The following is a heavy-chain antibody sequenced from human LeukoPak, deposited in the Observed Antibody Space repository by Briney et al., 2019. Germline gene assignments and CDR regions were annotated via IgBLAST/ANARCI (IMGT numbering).Heavy chain of an antibody. D-gene: IGHD3-16*01. V-gene: IGHV4-30-2*01. J-gene: IGHJ5*02. CDR1: GGSISSGGYS. CDR2: IYHSGST. Sequence: SETLSLTCAVSGGSISSGGYSWSWLRQPPGKGLEWIGYIYHSGSTYYNPSLKSRVTISVDRSKNQFSLKLSSVTAADTAVYYCARALGWFDPWGQGTLVTVSS. CDR3: ARALGWFDP.